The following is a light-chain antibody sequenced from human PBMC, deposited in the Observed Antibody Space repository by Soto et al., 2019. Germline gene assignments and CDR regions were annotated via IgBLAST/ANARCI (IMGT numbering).Light chain of an antibody. J-gene: IGKJ4*01. CDR2: DAS. Sequence: EIVLTQSPATLSLSPGERATLSCRASQSVSSFLAWYQHKPCQAPRLLIHDASNMTTGIPARFSGSRSGTDVTLTISTLEPEDFAIYYCQQRSNWPRLTFGGRTLVEIK. CDR3: QQRSNWPRLT. V-gene: IGKV3-11*01. CDR1: QSVSSF.